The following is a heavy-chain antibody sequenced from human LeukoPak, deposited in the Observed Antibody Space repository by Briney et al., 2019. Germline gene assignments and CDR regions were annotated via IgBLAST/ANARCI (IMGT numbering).Heavy chain of an antibody. D-gene: IGHD1-14*01. CDR3: ASDHDAVGTTIYR. Sequence: GGSLSLSRAASGFTFSSYWMHWVRQAPGEGLVWVARTKNDGSVTWYADSAKGRFTISRAKAKNMLYLQMNTLRDEDTAVDFCASDHDAVGTTIYRWGQRTLVTVSS. CDR2: TKNDGSVT. V-gene: IGHV3-74*01. CDR1: GFTFSSYW. J-gene: IGHJ5*02.